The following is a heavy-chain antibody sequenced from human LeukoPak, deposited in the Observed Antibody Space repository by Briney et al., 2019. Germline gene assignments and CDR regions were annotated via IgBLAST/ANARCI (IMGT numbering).Heavy chain of an antibody. CDR3: ARDLAVDGTDGWFDP. CDR1: GGSFSGYY. J-gene: IGHJ5*02. CDR2: IYYSGST. D-gene: IGHD1-14*01. Sequence: SETLSLTCGVYGGSFSGYYWSWIRQPPGKGLEWIGYIYYSGSTYYNPSLKSRVTISVDTSKNQFSLKLSSVTAADTAVYYCARDLAVDGTDGWFDPWGQGTLVTVSS. V-gene: IGHV4-34*09.